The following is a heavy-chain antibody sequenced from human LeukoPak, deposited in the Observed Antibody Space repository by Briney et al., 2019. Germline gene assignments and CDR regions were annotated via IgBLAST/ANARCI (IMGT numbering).Heavy chain of an antibody. V-gene: IGHV3-23*01. CDR2: ISGSGGST. D-gene: IGHD3-10*01. CDR1: GFTFSSYA. J-gene: IGHJ5*02. Sequence: GGSLRLSCAASGFTFSSYAMSWVRQAPGKGLEWVSAISGSGGSTYYADSVKGRFTISRDNSKNTLYLQMNSLRAEDTAVYYCAKGAWRSTMVLNWFDPWGRGTLVTVSS. CDR3: AKGAWRSTMVLNWFDP.